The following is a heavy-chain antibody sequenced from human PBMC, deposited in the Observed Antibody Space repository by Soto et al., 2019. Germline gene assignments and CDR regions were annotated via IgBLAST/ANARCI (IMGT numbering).Heavy chain of an antibody. D-gene: IGHD3-3*01. V-gene: IGHV4-31*03. CDR3: ARDVPYYAFWSGYPQGVLGWFDP. CDR2: IYYSGST. CDR1: GGSISSGGYY. Sequence: QVQLQESGPGLVKPSQTLSLTCTVSGGSISSGGYYWSWIRQHPGKGLEWIGYIYYSGSTYYNPSLQRRVTISVDTSKNQFSLKLSSVTAADTAVYYCARDVPYYAFWSGYPQGVLGWFDPWGQGTLVTVSS. J-gene: IGHJ5*02.